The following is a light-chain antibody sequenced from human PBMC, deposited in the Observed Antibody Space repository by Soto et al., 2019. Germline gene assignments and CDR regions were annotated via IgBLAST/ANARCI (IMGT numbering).Light chain of an antibody. J-gene: IGKJ5*01. CDR3: QQRSNWPPIT. CDR1: QSVSSY. Sequence: EIVLTPSPATLSLSPGERATLSCRASQSVSSYLAWHQQKPGQAPRLLIYEASNRATGIPARFSGSGSGTDFTLTISSLEPEDFAVYYCQQRSNWPPITFGQGTRLEIK. V-gene: IGKV3-11*01. CDR2: EAS.